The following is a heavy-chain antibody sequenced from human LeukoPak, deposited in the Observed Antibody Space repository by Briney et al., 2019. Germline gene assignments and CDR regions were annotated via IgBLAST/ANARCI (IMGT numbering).Heavy chain of an antibody. CDR3: ARGSPLMAGIYNFGY. CDR1: SGSISGYY. V-gene: IGHV4-59*01. J-gene: IGHJ4*02. Sequence: PSETLSLTCSVSSGSISGYYWNWIRQPPGKGLEWIGQIFYSGSTTYNPSLKSPVTISVDTSKNQFSLKVRSVTAADTAVYYCARGSPLMAGIYNFGYWGQGRLVTVSS. D-gene: IGHD6-19*01. CDR2: IFYSGST.